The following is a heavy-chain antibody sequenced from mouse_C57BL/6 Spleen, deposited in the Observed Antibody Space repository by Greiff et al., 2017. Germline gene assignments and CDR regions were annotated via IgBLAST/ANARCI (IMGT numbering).Heavy chain of an antibody. Sequence: VQLQQSGAELVRPGTSVKVSCKASGYAFTNYLIEWVKQRPGQGLEWIGVINPGSGGPNYNEKFKGKATLTADKSSSTAYMQLSSLTSEDSAVYFCARSGYDYGGAMDYWGQGTSVTVSS. CDR2: INPGSGGP. CDR3: ARSGYDYGGAMDY. J-gene: IGHJ4*01. V-gene: IGHV1-54*01. D-gene: IGHD2-4*01. CDR1: GYAFTNYL.